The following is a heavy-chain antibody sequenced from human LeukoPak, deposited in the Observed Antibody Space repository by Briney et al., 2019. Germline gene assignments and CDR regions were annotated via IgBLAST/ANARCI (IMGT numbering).Heavy chain of an antibody. CDR3: ARGYSSSWSDAFDI. Sequence: QPGGSLRLSCAASGFTFSSNEMNWVRQAPGKGLEWVSYISSSGSTIYYADSVKGRFTISRDNAKNSLYLQMNSLRAEDTAVYYCARGYSSSWSDAFDIWGQGTMVTVSS. V-gene: IGHV3-48*03. CDR1: GFTFSSNE. CDR2: ISSSGSTI. J-gene: IGHJ3*02. D-gene: IGHD6-13*01.